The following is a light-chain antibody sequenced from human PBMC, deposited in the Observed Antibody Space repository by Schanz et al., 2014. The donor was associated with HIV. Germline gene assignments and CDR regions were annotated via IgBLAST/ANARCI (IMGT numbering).Light chain of an antibody. J-gene: IGKJ2*01. V-gene: IGKV1-5*03. Sequence: DIQMTQSPSTLSASVGDRVTITCRASQTISSWLAWYQQKPGKVPKLLIYKASNLESGVPSRFSGGGSGTEFTLTISSLQPGDFATYYCQRYNSYSHTFGQGTKLDIK. CDR2: KAS. CDR3: QRYNSYSHT. CDR1: QTISSW.